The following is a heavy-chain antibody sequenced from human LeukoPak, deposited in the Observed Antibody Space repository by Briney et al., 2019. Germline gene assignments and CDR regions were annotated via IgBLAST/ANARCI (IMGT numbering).Heavy chain of an antibody. D-gene: IGHD2-15*01. Sequence: GGSLRLSCAASGFTFSSYEMNWVRQAPGKGLEWVSYISSSGSTIYYADSVKGRFTISRDNAKNSLYLQMNSLRAEDTAVYYCARLPRYCSGGSSSYWGQGTLVTVSS. J-gene: IGHJ4*02. V-gene: IGHV3-48*03. CDR3: ARLPRYCSGGSSSY. CDR2: ISSSGSTI. CDR1: GFTFSSYE.